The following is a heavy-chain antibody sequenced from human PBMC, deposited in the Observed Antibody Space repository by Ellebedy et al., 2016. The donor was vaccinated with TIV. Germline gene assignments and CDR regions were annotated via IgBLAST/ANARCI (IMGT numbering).Heavy chain of an antibody. CDR1: GSTVSSFS. D-gene: IGHD2-2*03. CDR3: AMDIVGATRFYFDY. Sequence: GESLKISCAASGSTVSSFSMNWVRQAPGKGLEWVSSISSSGAFIYHADSVKGRFTIYRDNAKNSLYLQMSSLRAEDTAVYFCAMDIVGATRFYFDYWGQGILVTVSS. CDR2: ISSSGAFI. V-gene: IGHV3-21*01. J-gene: IGHJ4*02.